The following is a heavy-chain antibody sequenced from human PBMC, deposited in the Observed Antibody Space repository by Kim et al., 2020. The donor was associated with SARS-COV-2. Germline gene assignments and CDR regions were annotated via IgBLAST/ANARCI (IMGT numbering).Heavy chain of an antibody. J-gene: IGHJ4*02. CDR1: GGTFSSYA. V-gene: IGHV1-69*13. Sequence: SVKVSCKASGGTFSSYAISWVRQAPGQGLEWMGGIIPIFGTANYAQKFQGRVTITADESTSTAYMELSSLRSEDTAVYYCARGTGTTAAHPSPFDYWGQGTLVTVSS. CDR3: ARGTGTTAAHPSPFDY. CDR2: IIPIFGTA. D-gene: IGHD1-7*01.